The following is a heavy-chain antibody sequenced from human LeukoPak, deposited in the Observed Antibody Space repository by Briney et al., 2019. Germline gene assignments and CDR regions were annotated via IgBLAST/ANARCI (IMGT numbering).Heavy chain of an antibody. CDR3: ARDTIFGVVIANAYYYYGMDV. J-gene: IGHJ6*02. CDR2: ISAYNGNT. D-gene: IGHD3-3*01. CDR1: GYTFTSYG. Sequence: ASEGVSCKASGYTFTSYGISWVRQAPGQGLEWMGWISAYNGNTNYAQKLQGRVTMTTDTSTSTAYMELRSLRSDDTAVYYCARDTIFGVVIANAYYYYGMDVWGQGTTVTVSS. V-gene: IGHV1-18*01.